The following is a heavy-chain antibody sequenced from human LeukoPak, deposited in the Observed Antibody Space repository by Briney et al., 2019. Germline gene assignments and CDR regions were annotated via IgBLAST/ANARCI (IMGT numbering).Heavy chain of an antibody. CDR3: ARDGNGYSYGDLYYFDY. CDR1: GFTFSSYG. CDR2: IWYDGSNK. J-gene: IGHJ4*02. Sequence: GGSLRLSFAASGFTFSSYGMHWVRQAPGKGLEWVAVIWYDGSNKYYADSVKGRFTISRDNSKNTLYLQMNSLRAEDTAVYYCARDGNGYSYGDLYYFDYWGQGTLVTVSS. V-gene: IGHV3-33*01. D-gene: IGHD5-18*01.